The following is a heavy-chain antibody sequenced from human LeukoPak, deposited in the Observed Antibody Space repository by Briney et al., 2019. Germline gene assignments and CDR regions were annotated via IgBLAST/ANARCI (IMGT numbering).Heavy chain of an antibody. Sequence: GRSLRLSCAASGFTFDDYAMHWVRQAPGKGLEWVSGISWNSGSIGYADSVKGRFTISRDNAKNSLYLQMNSLRAEDTAVYHCAKTGNPAAGDYWGQGTLVTVSS. CDR2: ISWNSGSI. CDR1: GFTFDDYA. CDR3: AKTGNPAAGDY. V-gene: IGHV3-9*01. D-gene: IGHD6-13*01. J-gene: IGHJ4*02.